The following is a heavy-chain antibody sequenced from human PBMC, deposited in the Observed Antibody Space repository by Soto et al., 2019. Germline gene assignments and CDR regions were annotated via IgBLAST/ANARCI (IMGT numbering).Heavy chain of an antibody. V-gene: IGHV1-58*02. CDR2: VVVGSGNT. J-gene: IGHJ5*02. Sequence: APVKVSCKASGSTFTSSDMQWVRQAGGQRLEWIGWVVVGSGNTSYAQKFQGRLTMTRDMSSSTAYMELSSLTSDDTAVYYCARVPASLDPWGQGTLVTVSS. CDR3: ARVPASLDP. CDR1: GSTFTSSD.